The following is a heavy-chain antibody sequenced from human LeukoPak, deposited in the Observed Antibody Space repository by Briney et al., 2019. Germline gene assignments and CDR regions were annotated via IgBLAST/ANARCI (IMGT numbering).Heavy chain of an antibody. J-gene: IGHJ4*02. CDR1: GFTFSSYA. CDR2: ISYDGSNK. Sequence: GGSLRLSCAASGFTFSSYAMHWVRQAPGEGLEWVAVISYDGSNKYYADSVKGRFTISRDNSKNTLYLQMNSLRAEDTAVYYCAREGYSSSWYGGFDYWGQGTLVTVSS. V-gene: IGHV3-30*04. CDR3: AREGYSSSWYGGFDY. D-gene: IGHD6-13*01.